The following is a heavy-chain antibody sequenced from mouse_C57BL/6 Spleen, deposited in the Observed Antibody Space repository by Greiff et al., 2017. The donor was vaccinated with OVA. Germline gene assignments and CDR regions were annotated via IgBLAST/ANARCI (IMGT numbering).Heavy chain of an antibody. Sequence: EVQLQQSGAELVRPGASVKLSCTASGFNIKDYYMHWVKQRPEQGLEWIGRIDPEDGDTEYAPKFQGKATMTADTSSNTAYLQLSSLTSEDTAVYYCTSSGAYCSNYGFAYWGQGTLVTVSA. CDR3: TSSGAYCSNYGFAY. CDR1: GFNIKDYY. CDR2: IDPEDGDT. D-gene: IGHD2-5*01. V-gene: IGHV14-1*01. J-gene: IGHJ3*01.